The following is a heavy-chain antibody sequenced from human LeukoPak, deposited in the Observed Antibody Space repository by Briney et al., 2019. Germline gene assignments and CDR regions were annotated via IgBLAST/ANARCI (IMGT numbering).Heavy chain of an antibody. CDR1: GFTFSSYS. V-gene: IGHV3-21*01. J-gene: IGHJ4*02. CDR3: ARRWEEYFFDY. D-gene: IGHD1-26*01. Sequence: GGSLRLSCAASGFTFSSYSMNWVRQAPGKGLEWVSSISSSSSYIYYADSVKGRFTISRDNAKNSLYLQMNSLRAGDTAIYYCARRWEEYFFDYWGQGTLVIVSS. CDR2: ISSSSSYI.